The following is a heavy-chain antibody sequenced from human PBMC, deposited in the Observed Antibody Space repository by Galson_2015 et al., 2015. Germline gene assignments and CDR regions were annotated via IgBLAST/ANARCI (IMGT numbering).Heavy chain of an antibody. D-gene: IGHD6-19*01. V-gene: IGHV1-8*01. CDR1: GYTFTRSD. Sequence: VKVSCKASGYTFTRSDINWVRQATGHGLEWVGWMKPNSGNTGYAQKFQGRVTMTRNTSISTAYMELSSLRSEDTAVYYCARAPLGSSSGWNDYWGQGTLVTVSS. CDR3: ARAPLGSSSGWNDY. CDR2: MKPNSGNT. J-gene: IGHJ4*02.